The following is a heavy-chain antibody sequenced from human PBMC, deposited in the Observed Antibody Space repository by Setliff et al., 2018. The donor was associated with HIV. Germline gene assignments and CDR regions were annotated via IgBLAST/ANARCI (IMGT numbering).Heavy chain of an antibody. Sequence: GGSLRLSCITSGFTFGDYAMSWVRQAPGKGLEWVGFIRSKASGGTTEYAASVKGRFTISRDDSKSIAYLQMNSPKTEDTAVYYCTREVTMIVMAYNGAFDMWGQGTKVTVSS. CDR1: GFTFGDYA. J-gene: IGHJ3*02. CDR2: IRSKASGGTT. D-gene: IGHD3-22*01. CDR3: TREVTMIVMAYNGAFDM. V-gene: IGHV3-49*04.